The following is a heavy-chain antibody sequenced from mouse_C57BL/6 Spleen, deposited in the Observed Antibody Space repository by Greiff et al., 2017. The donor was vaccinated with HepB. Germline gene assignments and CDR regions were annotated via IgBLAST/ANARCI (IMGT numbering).Heavy chain of an antibody. J-gene: IGHJ3*01. CDR3: ARDSDYYGSSSWFAY. CDR2: ISYSGST. V-gene: IGHV3-1*01. CDR1: GYSITSGYD. Sequence: DVHLVESGPGMVKPSQSLSLTCTVTGYSITSGYDWHWIRHFPGNKLEWMGYISYSGSTNYNPSLKSRISITHDTSKNHFFLKLNSVTTEDTATYYCARDSDYYGSSSWFAYWGQGTLVTVSA. D-gene: IGHD1-1*01.